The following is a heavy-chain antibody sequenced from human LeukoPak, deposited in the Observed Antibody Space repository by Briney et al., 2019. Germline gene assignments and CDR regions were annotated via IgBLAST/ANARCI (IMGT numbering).Heavy chain of an antibody. D-gene: IGHD2-15*01. CDR3: ARASKLLLPLDY. V-gene: IGHV3-30-3*01. CDR1: GFTFSSYA. CDR2: ISYDGSNK. Sequence: PGGSLRLSCAASGFTFSSYAMHWVRQAPGKGLEWVAVISYDGSNKYYADSVKGRFTISRDNSKNTLYLQMNSLRAEDTAVYYCARASKLLLPLDYWGQGTLVTVSS. J-gene: IGHJ4*02.